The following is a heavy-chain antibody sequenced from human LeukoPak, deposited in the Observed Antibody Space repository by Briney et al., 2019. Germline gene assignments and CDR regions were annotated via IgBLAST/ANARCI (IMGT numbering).Heavy chain of an antibody. CDR3: TAEVGATYCRQH. D-gene: IGHD1-26*01. J-gene: IGHJ1*01. CDR1: GFTFSGSA. V-gene: IGHV3-73*01. CDR2: IRSKANSYAT. Sequence: PGGSLRLSCAASGFTFSGSAMHWVRQASGKGLEWIGRIRSKANSYATTYAASVKGRFTISRDDSKNTAYLQMNSLKTEDTAVYYCTAEVGATYCRQHWGQGTLVTVSS.